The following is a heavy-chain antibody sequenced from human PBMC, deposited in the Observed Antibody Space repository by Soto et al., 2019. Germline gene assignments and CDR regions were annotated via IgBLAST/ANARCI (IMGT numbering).Heavy chain of an antibody. J-gene: IGHJ1*01. CDR1: GFTVSSNY. Sequence: GGSLRLSCAASGFTVSSNYMSWVRQAPGKGLEWVSVIYSGGSTYYADSVKGRFTISRDNSKNTLYLQMNSLRAEDTAVYYCAREGGEQWLDYFQHWGQGTLVTVSS. CDR3: AREGGEQWLDYFQH. CDR2: IYSGGST. V-gene: IGHV3-53*01. D-gene: IGHD6-19*01.